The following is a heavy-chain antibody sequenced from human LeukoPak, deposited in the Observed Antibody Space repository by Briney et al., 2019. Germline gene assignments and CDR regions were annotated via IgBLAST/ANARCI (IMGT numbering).Heavy chain of an antibody. J-gene: IGHJ4*02. CDR3: ARPGKAVAGEFFDY. D-gene: IGHD6-19*01. CDR1: GFTFSSSG. Sequence: GGSLRLSCAASGFTFSSSGMHWVRQAPGKGLEWVTIIWFDGTNKHYADSVKGRFSISRDNSKNTLYLQMNSLRAEDTAVYYCARPGKAVAGEFFDYWGQGTLVTVSS. CDR2: IWFDGTNK. V-gene: IGHV3-33*01.